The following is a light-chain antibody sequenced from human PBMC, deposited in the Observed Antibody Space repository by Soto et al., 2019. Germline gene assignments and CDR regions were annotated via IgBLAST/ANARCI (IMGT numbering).Light chain of an antibody. V-gene: IGKV3-11*01. CDR3: QQRANWRIT. CDR1: QSVSSS. CDR2: DTS. Sequence: TVLTQYPATLSLSPGERATLSCRASQSVSSSLAWYQQKPGQAPRLLIYDTSNRATGIPARFSGSGSGTDFTLTISSLEPEDVAVYYCQQRANWRITLGQGTRLEIK. J-gene: IGKJ5*01.